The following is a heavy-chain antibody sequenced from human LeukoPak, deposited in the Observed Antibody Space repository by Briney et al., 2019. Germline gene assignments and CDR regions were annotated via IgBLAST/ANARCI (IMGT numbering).Heavy chain of an antibody. J-gene: IGHJ4*02. D-gene: IGHD4-17*01. V-gene: IGHV3-23*01. CDR2: ISGSGGST. CDR1: GFTFSSYA. Sequence: GGSLSLSRAASGFTFSSYAMSWVRQAPGKGLEWVSAISGSGGSTYYADSVKGRFTISRDNSKNTLYLQMNSPRAEDTAVYYCAKLTTVTTDYWGQGTLVTVSS. CDR3: AKLTTVTTDY.